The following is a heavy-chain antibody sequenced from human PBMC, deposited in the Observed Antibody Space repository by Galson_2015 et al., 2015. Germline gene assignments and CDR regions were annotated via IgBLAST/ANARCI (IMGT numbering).Heavy chain of an antibody. D-gene: IGHD3-9*01. Sequence: SLRLSCAASGFTFSGSAMHWVRQASGKGLEWVGRIRSKANSYATAYAASVKGRFTISRDDSKNTAYLQMNSLKTEDTAVYYCTTPLLRYFDPSDYWGQGTLVTVSS. J-gene: IGHJ4*02. V-gene: IGHV3-73*01. CDR1: GFTFSGSA. CDR3: TTPLLRYFDPSDY. CDR2: IRSKANSYAT.